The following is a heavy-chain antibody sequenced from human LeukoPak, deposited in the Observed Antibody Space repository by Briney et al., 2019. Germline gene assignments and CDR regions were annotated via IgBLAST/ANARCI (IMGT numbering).Heavy chain of an antibody. CDR2: ISGSGGST. CDR3: ARNPERYSSGPGAFDI. CDR1: GFTFSSYA. J-gene: IGHJ3*02. Sequence: GGSLRLSCAASGFTFSSYAMSWVRQAPGKGLEWVSAISGSGGSTYYADSVKGRFTISRDNSRDTLYLQMNNLRAEDTAIYYCARNPERYSSGPGAFDIWGQGTMVTVSS. D-gene: IGHD6-19*01. V-gene: IGHV3-23*01.